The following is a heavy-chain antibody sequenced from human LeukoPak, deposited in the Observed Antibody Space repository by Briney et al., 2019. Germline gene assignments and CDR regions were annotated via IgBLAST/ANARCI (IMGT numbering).Heavy chain of an antibody. D-gene: IGHD2-21*02. CDR1: GFTFSNYG. CDR2: ISASGGST. CDR3: AKDGTGCGGDCYSDY. V-gene: IGHV3-23*01. Sequence: GGSLRLSCAASGFTFSNYGMSWVRQAPGKGLEWVSAISASGGSTYYADSVKGRFTISRDNSKTTLYLQMNSLRAEDTAVYHCAKDGTGCGGDCYSDYWGQGTLLTVSS. J-gene: IGHJ4*02.